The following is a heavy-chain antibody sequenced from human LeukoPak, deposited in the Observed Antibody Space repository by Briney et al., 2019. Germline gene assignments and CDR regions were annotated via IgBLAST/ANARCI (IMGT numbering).Heavy chain of an antibody. CDR1: GFTFDDYA. J-gene: IGHJ4*02. D-gene: IGHD2-2*01. CDR2: ISWNSGSI. Sequence: GGSLRLSCAASGFTFDDYAMHWVRQAPGKGLEWVSGISWNSGSIGYADSVKGRFTISRDNAKNSLCLQMNSLRAEDTALYYCAKDLGSSPQNYFDYWGQGTLVTVSS. CDR3: AKDLGSSPQNYFDY. V-gene: IGHV3-9*01.